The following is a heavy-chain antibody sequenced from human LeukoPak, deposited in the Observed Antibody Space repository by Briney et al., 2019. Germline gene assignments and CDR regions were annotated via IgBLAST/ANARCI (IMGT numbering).Heavy chain of an antibody. CDR3: ARAPPNEYSSSSGYFDY. CDR1: GGTFISYA. V-gene: IGHV1-69*05. Sequence: SVKVSCKASGGTFISYAISCVRQAPGQGLEWMGGIIPIFCTANYAQKFQGRVTITTAESTSTAYMELSSLRSEDTAVYYCARAPPNEYSSSSGYFDYWGQGTLVTVSS. J-gene: IGHJ4*02. CDR2: IIPIFCTA. D-gene: IGHD6-6*01.